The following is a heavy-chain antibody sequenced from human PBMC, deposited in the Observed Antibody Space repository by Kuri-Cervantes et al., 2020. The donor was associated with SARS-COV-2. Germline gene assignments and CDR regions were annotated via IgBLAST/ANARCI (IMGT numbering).Heavy chain of an antibody. D-gene: IGHD6-6*01. V-gene: IGHV4-39*01. Sequence: GSRRLSCIVAGGSSSSSSYYWGWIRQPPGKGLEWIGSTYYSGSTYYNPSLKSRVTISVDTSKNQFTLKLSSVTAADTAVYYCARREIAARRLFDYWGQGTLVTVSS. CDR3: ARREIAARRLFDY. CDR1: GGSSSSSSYY. J-gene: IGHJ4*02. CDR2: TYYSGST.